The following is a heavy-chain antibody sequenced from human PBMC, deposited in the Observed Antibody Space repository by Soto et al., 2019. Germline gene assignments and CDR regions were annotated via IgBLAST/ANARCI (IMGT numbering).Heavy chain of an antibody. CDR1: GGSISSYY. V-gene: IGHV4-59*01. J-gene: IGHJ6*02. Sequence: QVQLQESGPGLVKPSETLSLTCTVSGGSISSYYWTWIRLPPGKGLEWIGSIHYSGTTSYNPSLKRRVTTSXYXSQXQFSLKLSSVTAADTAVYFCAKIRVGEHYYYTLDVWGQGTAVTVSS. D-gene: IGHD3-10*01. CDR2: IHYSGTT. CDR3: AKIRVGEHYYYTLDV.